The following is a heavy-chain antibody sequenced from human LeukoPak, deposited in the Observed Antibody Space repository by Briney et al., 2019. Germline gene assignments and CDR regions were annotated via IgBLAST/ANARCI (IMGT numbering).Heavy chain of an antibody. V-gene: IGHV1-2*02. Sequence: ASVEVSCKASGYTFTGYYMHWVRQAPGQGLEWMGWINPNSGGTNYAQKFQGRVTMTRDTSISTAYMELSRLRSDDTAVYYCARDLGYYDFWSGYYTGGTGFDYWGQGTLVTVSS. CDR1: GYTFTGYY. D-gene: IGHD3-3*01. CDR2: INPNSGGT. CDR3: ARDLGYYDFWSGYYTGGTGFDY. J-gene: IGHJ4*02.